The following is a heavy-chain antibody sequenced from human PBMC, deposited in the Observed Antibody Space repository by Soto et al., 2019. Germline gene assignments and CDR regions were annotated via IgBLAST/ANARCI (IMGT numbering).Heavy chain of an antibody. Sequence: GCVKVSCKASEYTFTGYLMHWVRQAPGQGLGRMGWINSNPCGANSAKKFPARVTMTMGTCINTAYTEFSSLRSNEMATEYCVGGWEVVVGANYWGQGALVTVSS. V-gene: IGHV1-2*02. CDR3: VGGWEVVVGANY. D-gene: IGHD2-15*01. CDR2: INSNPCGA. CDR1: EYTFTGYL. J-gene: IGHJ4*02.